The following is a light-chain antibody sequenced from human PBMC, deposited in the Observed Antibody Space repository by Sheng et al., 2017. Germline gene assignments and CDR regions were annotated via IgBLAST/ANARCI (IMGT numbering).Light chain of an antibody. Sequence: DIVLTQSPDSLAVSLGERATIKCKSSQSVFYNSKNAYSIAWYQXKPRQPPKVLIYWASTRKSPGSLPISGSGXGTDFTLTISSVQAEDVAIYYCQQYSTSPLTFGGGTKVEIK. CDR2: WAS. V-gene: IGKV4-1*01. CDR1: QSVFYNSKNAYS. J-gene: IGKJ4*01. CDR3: QQYSTSPLT.